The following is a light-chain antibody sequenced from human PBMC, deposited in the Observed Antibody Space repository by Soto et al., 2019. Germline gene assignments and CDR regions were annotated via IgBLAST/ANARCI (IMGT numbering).Light chain of an antibody. Sequence: EIELTQSPATLSLSPGETATLSCRASQNVDKFLAWYQQRPGQPPRLLIFDSSNRATGVPVRFSGSGSGTVFTLTIGSLEPEDSAVYYCQQSSNGATFGPGTKVDVK. CDR2: DSS. CDR3: QQSSNGAT. CDR1: QNVDKF. J-gene: IGKJ3*01. V-gene: IGKV3-11*01.